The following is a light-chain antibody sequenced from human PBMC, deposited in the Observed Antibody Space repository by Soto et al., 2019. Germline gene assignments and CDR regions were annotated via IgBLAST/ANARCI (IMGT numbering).Light chain of an antibody. CDR2: EVS. CDR3: CSYAGSRV. J-gene: IGLJ2*01. CDR1: SSDVGSYNL. Sequence: QSVLTQPASVSGSPGQSITISCTGTSSDVGSYNLVSWYHQHPGKAPKLMIYEVSKRPSGVSNRFSGSKSGNTASLTISGLQAEDEADYYCCSYAGSRVFGGGTKLTVL. V-gene: IGLV2-23*02.